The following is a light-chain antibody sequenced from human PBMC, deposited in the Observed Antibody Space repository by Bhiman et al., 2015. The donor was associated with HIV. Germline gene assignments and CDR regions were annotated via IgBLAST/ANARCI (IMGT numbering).Light chain of an antibody. CDR1: SSDVGGSNY. Sequence: QSALTQPASVSGSPGQSITISCTGSSSDVGGSNYVSWYQQHPGKAPKLMIYDVSKRPSGVSNRFSGSKSGNTASLTISGLQAEDEADYYCSSYTSSSTFGTGTKVTVL. CDR2: DVS. V-gene: IGLV2-14*01. CDR3: SSYTSSST. J-gene: IGLJ1*01.